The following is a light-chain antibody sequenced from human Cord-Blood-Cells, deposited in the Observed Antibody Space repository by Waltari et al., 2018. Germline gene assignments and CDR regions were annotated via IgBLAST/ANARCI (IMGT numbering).Light chain of an antibody. CDR2: KDS. CDR1: ALPKQY. CDR3: QSADSSGTYYV. J-gene: IGLJ1*01. V-gene: IGLV3-25*03. Sequence: SSELTQPPSVSVSPGQTARTTCSGAALPKQYAYWYQQKPGQPPVLVIYKDSERPSGIPERFSGSSSGTTVTLTISGVQAEDEADYYCQSADSSGTYYVFGTGTKVTVL.